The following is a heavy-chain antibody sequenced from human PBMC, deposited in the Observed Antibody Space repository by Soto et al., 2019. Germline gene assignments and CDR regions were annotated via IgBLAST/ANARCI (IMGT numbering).Heavy chain of an antibody. CDR3: LTTRIAAAGPDY. V-gene: IGHV5-10-1*01. J-gene: IGHJ4*02. D-gene: IGHD6-13*01. CDR2: IDPSDSYT. Sequence: PGESLKISCKGSGYSFTSYLISWVRQMPGKGLEWMGRIDPSDSYTNYSPSFQGHVTISADKSISTAYLQWSSLKASDTAMYYCLTTRIAAAGPDYWGQGTLVTVSS. CDR1: GYSFTSYL.